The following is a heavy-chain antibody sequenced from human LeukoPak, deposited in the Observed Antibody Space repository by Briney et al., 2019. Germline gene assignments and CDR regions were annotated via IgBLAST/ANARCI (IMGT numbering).Heavy chain of an antibody. CDR2: INPSGGST. V-gene: IGHV1-46*01. J-gene: IGHJ2*01. CDR1: GYTFTSYY. CDR3: AGDYYDSSGYHYWYFDL. D-gene: IGHD3-22*01. Sequence: ASVKVSCKASGYTFTSYYMHWVRQAPGQGLEWMGIINPSGGSTSYAQKFQGRVTMTRDTSTSTVYMELSSLRSEDTAVYYCAGDYYDSSGYHYWYFDLWGRGTLVTVSS.